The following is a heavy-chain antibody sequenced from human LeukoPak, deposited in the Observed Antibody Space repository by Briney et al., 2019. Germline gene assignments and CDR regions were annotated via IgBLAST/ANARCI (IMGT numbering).Heavy chain of an antibody. V-gene: IGHV4-4*07. CDR3: ARGDFGGSPPI. Sequence: SETLSLTFTVSGGSISSYYWRWIRQPAGKGLEWIGRIYTSGSTHYNPSPTSRVTMSVDTSQNQFSLKPSSVTAADTPVYYCARGDFGGSPPIWGQGTLVTVSS. D-gene: IGHD2-15*01. J-gene: IGHJ4*02. CDR1: GGSISSYY. CDR2: IYTSGST.